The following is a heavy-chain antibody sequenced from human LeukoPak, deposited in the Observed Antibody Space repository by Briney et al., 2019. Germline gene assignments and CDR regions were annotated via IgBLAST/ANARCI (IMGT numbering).Heavy chain of an antibody. CDR2: TSGSGSST. D-gene: IGHD2-2*01. J-gene: IGHJ4*02. CDR1: GFTFSSYA. V-gene: IGHV3-23*01. CDR3: AKTESSSSLAPQRY. Sequence: GGSLRLSCAASGFTFSSYAMSWVRQAPGKGREWVSATSGSGSSTYYADSVKGRFTISRDNSKNTLYLQMNSLRAEDTAVYYCAKTESSSSLAPQRYWGQGTLVTVSS.